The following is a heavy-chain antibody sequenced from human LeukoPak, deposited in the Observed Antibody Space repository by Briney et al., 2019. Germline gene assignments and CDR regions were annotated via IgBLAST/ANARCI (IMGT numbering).Heavy chain of an antibody. V-gene: IGHV4-31*03. J-gene: IGHJ3*02. CDR1: GGSISSGTYY. CDR3: ARDLSNYDYIWGSYRATDAFDI. CDR2: IYYSGST. Sequence: SQTLSLTCTVSGGSISSGTYYWGWIRQHPGKGLEWIGYIYYSGSTSYNPSLKSRVTISVDTSKNQFSLKLSSVTAADTAMYYCARDLSNYDYIWGSYRATDAFDIWGPGTMVTVSS. D-gene: IGHD3-16*02.